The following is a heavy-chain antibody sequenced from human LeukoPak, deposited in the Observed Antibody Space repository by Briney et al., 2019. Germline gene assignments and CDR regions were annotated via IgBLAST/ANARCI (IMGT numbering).Heavy chain of an antibody. D-gene: IGHD1-26*01. CDR2: ISGSGGST. Sequence: PGGSLRLSCAASGFTFSSYAMSWVRQAPGKGREWVSAISGSGGSTYYADSVKGRFTISRDNSKNTLYLQMNSLRAEDTAVYYCAKATVVGATTECVDYWGQGTLVTVSS. CDR1: GFTFSSYA. CDR3: AKATVVGATTECVDY. V-gene: IGHV3-23*01. J-gene: IGHJ4*02.